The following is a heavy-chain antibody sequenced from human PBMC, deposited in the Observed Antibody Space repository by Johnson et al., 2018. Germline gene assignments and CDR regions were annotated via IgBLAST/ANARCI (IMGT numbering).Heavy chain of an antibody. J-gene: IGHJ6*02. D-gene: IGHD4-23*01. CDR3: ARDAAYGGNSHYYYGMDV. CDR2: IKQDGSEK. Sequence: QLVESGGGLVQPGGSLRLSCAASGFTFSSYWMSWARQAPGKGLEWVANIKQDGSEKYFVDSVKGRFTISRDNAKNTLYLQMNSLRAEDTAVYYCARDAAYGGNSHYYYGMDVWGQGTTVTVSS. CDR1: GFTFSSYW. V-gene: IGHV3-7*01.